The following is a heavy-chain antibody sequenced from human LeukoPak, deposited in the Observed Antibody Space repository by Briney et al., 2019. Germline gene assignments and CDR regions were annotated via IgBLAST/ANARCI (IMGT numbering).Heavy chain of an antibody. J-gene: IGHJ4*02. D-gene: IGHD3-16*02. CDR1: GYTFTIYD. V-gene: IGHV1-8*03. CDR3: ARVVDDYVWGSYRAISYYFDY. Sequence: ASVKVSCKASGYTFTIYDINWVRHATGQGLEWMGWMNPNSGNTGYAQKFQGRVTITRNTSISTAYMELSSLRSEDTAVYYCARVVDDYVWGSYRAISYYFDYWGQGTLVTVSS. CDR2: MNPNSGNT.